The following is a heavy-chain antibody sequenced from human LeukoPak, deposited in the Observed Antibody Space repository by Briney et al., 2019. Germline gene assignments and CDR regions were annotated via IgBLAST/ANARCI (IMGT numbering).Heavy chain of an antibody. Sequence: RPGRSLRLSCAASGFTFSSYAMHWVRQAPGKGLEWVAFISYDGSYKYYADSVKGRFTISRDNSKNTLYLQMNSLRAEDTAVYYCAKHSSDDAFDIWGQGTMVTVSS. CDR2: ISYDGSYK. D-gene: IGHD6-25*01. CDR1: GFTFSSYA. CDR3: AKHSSDDAFDI. J-gene: IGHJ3*02. V-gene: IGHV3-30*18.